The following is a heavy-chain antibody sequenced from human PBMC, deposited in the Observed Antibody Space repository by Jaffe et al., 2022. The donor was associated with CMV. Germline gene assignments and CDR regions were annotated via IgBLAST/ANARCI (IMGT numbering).Heavy chain of an antibody. J-gene: IGHJ4*02. CDR2: IWYDGSNK. D-gene: IGHD6-19*01. V-gene: IGHV3-33*01. CDR3: ARDGAGAPQWLVTAGFDY. Sequence: QVQLVESGGGVVQPGRSLRLSCAASGFTFSSYGMHWVRQAPGKGLEWVAVIWYDGSNKYYADSVKGRFTISRDNSKNTLYLQMNSLRAEDTAVYYCARDGAGAPQWLVTAGFDYWGQGTLVTVSS. CDR1: GFTFSSYG.